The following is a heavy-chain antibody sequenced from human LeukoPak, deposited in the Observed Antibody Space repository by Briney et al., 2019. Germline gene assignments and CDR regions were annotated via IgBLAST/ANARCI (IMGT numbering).Heavy chain of an antibody. CDR2: IRYDGSSK. Sequence: GGSLRLSCATSGFPFSSYAMYWVRQAPGKGLEWVAFIRYDGSSKYYGESVKGRVTISRDNSKNTVSLQMRTLRFEDTGGYYCAEEYEGAYQPDYWGQGTRVIVSS. CDR1: GFPFSSYA. D-gene: IGHD2-2*01. V-gene: IGHV3-30*02. CDR3: AEEYEGAYQPDY. J-gene: IGHJ4*02.